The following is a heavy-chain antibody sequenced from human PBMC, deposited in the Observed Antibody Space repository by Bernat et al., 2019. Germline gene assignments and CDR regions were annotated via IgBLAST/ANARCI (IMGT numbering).Heavy chain of an antibody. J-gene: IGHJ4*02. CDR1: GFTFSSYA. D-gene: IGHD2-21*02. CDR3: AKVLPQSQELAYCGGDCYIDY. Sequence: EVQLVESGGGLVQPGGSLRLSCAASGFTFSSYAMSWVRQAPGKGLEWVSAISGSGGSTYYADSVKGRFTISRDNSKNTLYLQMNSLRAEDTAVYYCAKVLPQSQELAYCGGDCYIDYWGQGTLVTVSS. CDR2: ISGSGGST. V-gene: IGHV3-23*04.